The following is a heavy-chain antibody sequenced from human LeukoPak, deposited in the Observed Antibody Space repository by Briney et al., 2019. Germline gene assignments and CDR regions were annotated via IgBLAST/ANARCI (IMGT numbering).Heavy chain of an antibody. V-gene: IGHV3-7*04. CDR2: IMQDGNEK. CDR3: AREYFYGSGSYYNGY. J-gene: IGHJ4*02. Sequence: PGGSLRLSCAASGFTFRNYWMTWVRQAPGKGLEWVANIMQDGNEKYYVDSVKGRFTISRDNAKNSLYLQMNSLRAEDTAVYYCAREYFYGSGSYYNGYWGQGALVTVSS. D-gene: IGHD3-10*01. CDR1: GFTFRNYW.